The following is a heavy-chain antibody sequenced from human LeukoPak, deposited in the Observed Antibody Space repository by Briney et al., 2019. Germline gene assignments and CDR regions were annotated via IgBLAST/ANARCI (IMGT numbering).Heavy chain of an antibody. D-gene: IGHD4-17*01. CDR1: GYTFTSYG. Sequence: ASVKVSCKASGYTFTSYGISWVRQAPGQGLEWMGWISAYNGNTNYAQKLQGRVTMTTDTSTSTVYMELRSLRSDDTAVYYCARKGGSKYGDYAYFDYWGQGTLVTVSS. CDR2: ISAYNGNT. CDR3: ARKGGSKYGDYAYFDY. J-gene: IGHJ4*02. V-gene: IGHV1-18*01.